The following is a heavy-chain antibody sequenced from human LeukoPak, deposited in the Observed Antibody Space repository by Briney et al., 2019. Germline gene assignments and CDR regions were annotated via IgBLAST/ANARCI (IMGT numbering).Heavy chain of an antibody. CDR1: GFTFDDYA. D-gene: IGHD6-19*01. CDR2: ISDDSGST. Sequence: PGRSLRLSCAASGFTFDDYAMHWVRQAPGKGLEWVSGISDDSGSTYYADSVRGRFTISRDNSKNTLYLQMNSLRVEDTAIYYCAKDQYSSGWYFDYWGQGTLVTVSS. CDR3: AKDQYSSGWYFDY. J-gene: IGHJ4*02. V-gene: IGHV3-23*01.